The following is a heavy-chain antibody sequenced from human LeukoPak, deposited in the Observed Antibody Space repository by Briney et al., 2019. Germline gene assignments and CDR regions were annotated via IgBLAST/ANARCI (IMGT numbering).Heavy chain of an antibody. CDR2: IYYSGST. D-gene: IGHD5-18*01. CDR1: GGSISSYY. J-gene: IGHJ4*02. Sequence: SETLSLTCTVSGGSISSYYWSWIRQPPGKGLEWIGYIYYSGSTNYNPSLKSPVTISVDASKNQFSLKLSSVTAADTAVYYCARQDTAMVYFDYWGQGTLVTVSS. V-gene: IGHV4-59*01. CDR3: ARQDTAMVYFDY.